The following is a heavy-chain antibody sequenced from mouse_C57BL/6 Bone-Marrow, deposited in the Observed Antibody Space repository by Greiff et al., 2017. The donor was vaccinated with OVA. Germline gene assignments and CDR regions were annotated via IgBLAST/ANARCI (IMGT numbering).Heavy chain of an antibody. V-gene: IGHV1-5*01. CDR1: GYTFTSYW. D-gene: IGHD1-1*01. J-gene: IGHJ4*01. Sequence: EVQLQQSGTVLARPGASVKMSCKTSGYTFTSYWMHWVKQRPGQGLEWIGAIYPGNSDTSYNQKFKGKAKLTAVTSASTAYMELSSLTNEDSAVYYCTRFTTVVAYYYAMDYWGQGTSVTVSS. CDR3: TRFTTVVAYYYAMDY. CDR2: IYPGNSDT.